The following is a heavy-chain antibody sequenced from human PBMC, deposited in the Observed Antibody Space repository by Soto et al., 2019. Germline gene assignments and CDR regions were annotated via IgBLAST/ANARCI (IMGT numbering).Heavy chain of an antibody. CDR3: AREQIGVAGSTYDY. J-gene: IGHJ4*02. CDR2: IWYDGSRT. D-gene: IGHD6-19*01. V-gene: IGHV3-33*01. CDR1: GFTFSTYG. Sequence: QVQLVDSGGGVVQPGTSLRLSCASSGFTFSTYGMHWVRQAPGKGLDWVALIWYDGSRTHYAESVKGRFTISRDNSKNTLLLQMNSLRVEDTAVYYCAREQIGVAGSTYDYWGQGTLVTVSS.